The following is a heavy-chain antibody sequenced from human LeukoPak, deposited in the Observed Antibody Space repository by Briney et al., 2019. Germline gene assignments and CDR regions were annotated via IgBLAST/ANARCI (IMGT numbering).Heavy chain of an antibody. CDR2: ISSSGSTI. D-gene: IGHD3-9*01. J-gene: IGHJ6*02. V-gene: IGHV3-48*03. Sequence: GGSLRLSCAASGFTFSSYEMNWVRQAPGKGLEWVSYISSSGSTIYYADSVKGRFTISRDNAKISLYLQMNSLRAEDTAVYYCARDSSQYYDILTGYRGYYGMDVWGQGTTVTVSS. CDR3: ARDSSQYYDILTGYRGYYGMDV. CDR1: GFTFSSYE.